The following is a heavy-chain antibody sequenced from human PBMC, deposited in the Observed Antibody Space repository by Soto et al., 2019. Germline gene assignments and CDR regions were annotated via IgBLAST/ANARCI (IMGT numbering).Heavy chain of an antibody. V-gene: IGHV1-18*04. CDR3: ARDERSYGEPPFDY. J-gene: IGHJ4*02. Sequence: ASVKVSCKASGYTFTSYGISWVRQAPGQGLEWMGWISAYNGNTNYAQKLQGRVTMTTDTSTSTVYMELSSLRSDDSAVYYCARDERSYGEPPFDYWGQGTLVTVSS. CDR1: GYTFTSYG. D-gene: IGHD3-16*01. CDR2: ISAYNGNT.